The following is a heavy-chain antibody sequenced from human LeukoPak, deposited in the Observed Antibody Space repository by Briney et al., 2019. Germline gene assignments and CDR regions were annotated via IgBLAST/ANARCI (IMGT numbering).Heavy chain of an antibody. V-gene: IGHV4-39*07. J-gene: IGHJ4*02. Sequence: SETLSLTCTVSGGSISSSSYYWGWIRQPPGKGLEWIGSIYYSGSTYYNPSLKSRVTISVDTSKNQFSLKLSSVTAADTAVYYCARVLVMNYFDSWGQGTLVTVSS. CDR2: IYYSGST. CDR1: GGSISSSSYY. D-gene: IGHD3-3*02. CDR3: ARVLVMNYFDS.